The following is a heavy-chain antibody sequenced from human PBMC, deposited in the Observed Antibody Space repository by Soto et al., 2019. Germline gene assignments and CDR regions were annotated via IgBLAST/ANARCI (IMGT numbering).Heavy chain of an antibody. J-gene: IGHJ6*01. CDR1: GGTFSSYA. D-gene: IGHD3-3*01. CDR2: IIPIFGTA. Sequence: ASVKVSCKASGGTFSSYAISWVRQAPGQGLEWMGGIIPIFGTANYAQKFQGRVTITADESTSTAYMELSSLRSEDTAVYYCARNQSSPSYDFWSERGMGVWGPGTTVPVSP. V-gene: IGHV1-69*13. CDR3: ARNQSSPSYDFWSERGMGV.